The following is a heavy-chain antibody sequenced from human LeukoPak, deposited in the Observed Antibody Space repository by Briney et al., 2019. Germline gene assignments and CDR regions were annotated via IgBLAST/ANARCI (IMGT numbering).Heavy chain of an antibody. D-gene: IGHD7-27*01. J-gene: IGHJ4*02. V-gene: IGHV1-2*02. CDR1: GYTFTNYY. CDR2: INSNSGGT. CDR3: ARGNLGTHFDY. Sequence: ASVKVSCKASGYTFTNYYMHWVRQAPGQGLEWMGWINSNSGGTNYAQKFQGRVTMTRDTSINTAYMELSRLRSDDTAVYYCARGNLGTHFDYWGQGTLVTVSS.